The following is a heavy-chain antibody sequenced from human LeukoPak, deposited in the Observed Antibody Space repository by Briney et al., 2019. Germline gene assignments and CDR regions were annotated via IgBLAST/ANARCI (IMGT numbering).Heavy chain of an antibody. CDR1: GYTLTELS. D-gene: IGHD6-19*01. V-gene: IGHV1-24*01. CDR2: FDPEDGET. Sequence: ASVKVSCKVSGYTLTELSMHWVRQPPGKGLEWMGGFDPEDGETIYAQKFQGRVTMTEDTSTDTAYMELSSLRSEDTAVYYCATEGSGSYYYYMDVWGKGTTVTVSS. J-gene: IGHJ6*03. CDR3: ATEGSGSYYYYMDV.